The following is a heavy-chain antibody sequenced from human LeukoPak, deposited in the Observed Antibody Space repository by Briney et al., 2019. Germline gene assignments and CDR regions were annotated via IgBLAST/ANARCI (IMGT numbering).Heavy chain of an antibody. D-gene: IGHD6-13*01. CDR2: ISGSGGST. CDR1: GGSISSGSCY. CDR3: AKDKAAAGPYYFDY. V-gene: IGHV3-23*01. J-gene: IGHJ4*02. Sequence: PSETLSLTCTVSGGSISSGSCYWSWVRQAPGKGLEWVSAISGSGGSTYYADSVKGRFTISRDNSKNTLYLQMNSLRAEDTAVYYCAKDKAAAGPYYFDYWGQGTLVTVSS.